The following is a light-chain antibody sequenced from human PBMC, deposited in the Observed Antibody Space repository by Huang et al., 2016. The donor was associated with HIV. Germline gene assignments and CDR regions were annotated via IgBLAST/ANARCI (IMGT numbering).Light chain of an antibody. J-gene: IGKJ1*01. Sequence: EVVMTQSPVTLSVSPGERATLSCRASQRVNNKLAWCQQKPGQAPRLLIHDASIRATGIPDRFSGSGSGTEFTLTISSLQSEDFAVYYCQQYNNWPPWTFGQGTKVEIK. CDR2: DAS. CDR3: QQYNNWPPWT. V-gene: IGKV3-15*01. CDR1: QRVNNK.